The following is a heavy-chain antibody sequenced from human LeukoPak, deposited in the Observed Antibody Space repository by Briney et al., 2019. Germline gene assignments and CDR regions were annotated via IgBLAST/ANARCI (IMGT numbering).Heavy chain of an antibody. J-gene: IGHJ5*02. CDR1: GFTFDDYG. Sequence: GGSLRLSCAASGFTFDDYGMSWVRQAPGKGLEWVSGINWNGGSTGYADSVKGRFTISRDNAKNSLYLQMNSLRAEDTALYHCARELGHGSAIVWFDPWGQGTLVTVSS. CDR2: INWNGGST. D-gene: IGHD2-21*02. V-gene: IGHV3-20*01. CDR3: ARELGHGSAIVWFDP.